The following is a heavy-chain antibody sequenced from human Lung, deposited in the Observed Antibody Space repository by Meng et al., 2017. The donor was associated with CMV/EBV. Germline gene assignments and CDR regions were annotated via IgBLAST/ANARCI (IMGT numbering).Heavy chain of an antibody. Sequence: ASXXVSCKASGYTLNGYNMHWVRQAPGQGLEWMGWINPNSGGTNYAQRFQGRVTLTIDTSISTAYMELSRLKSDDTAVYFCARLFHTILGTGYYYGMAVWG. J-gene: IGHJ6*01. CDR3: ARLFHTILGTGYYYGMAV. D-gene: IGHD3/OR15-3a*01. CDR1: GYTLNGYN. CDR2: INPNSGGT. V-gene: IGHV1-2*02.